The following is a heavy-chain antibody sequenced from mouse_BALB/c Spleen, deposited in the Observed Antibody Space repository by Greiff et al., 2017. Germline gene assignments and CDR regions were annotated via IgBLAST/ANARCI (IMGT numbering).Heavy chain of an antibody. CDR1: GYTFTDYW. D-gene: IGHD3-1*01. Sequence: QVQLQQPGAELVMPGASVKMSCKASGYTFTDYWMHWVKQRPGQGLEWIGAIDTSDSYTSYNQKFKGKATLTVDESSSTAYMQLSSLTSEDSAVYYCARSQDDDAMDYWGQGTSVTVSS. J-gene: IGHJ4*01. CDR2: IDTSDSYT. CDR3: ARSQDDDAMDY. V-gene: IGHV1-69*01.